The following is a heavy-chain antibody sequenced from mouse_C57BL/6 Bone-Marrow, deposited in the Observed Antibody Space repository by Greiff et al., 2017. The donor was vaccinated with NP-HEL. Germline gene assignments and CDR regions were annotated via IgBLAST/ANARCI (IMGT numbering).Heavy chain of an antibody. CDR2: INPNNGGT. CDR1: GYTFTDYY. CDR3: GSHWFAY. V-gene: IGHV1-26*01. Sequence: EVKLQQSGPELVKPGASVKISCKASGYTFTDYYMNWVKQSHGKSLEWIGDINPNNGGTSYNQKFKGKATLTVDKSSSTAYMELRSLTSEDSAVYYCGSHWFAYWGQGTLVTVSA. J-gene: IGHJ3*01.